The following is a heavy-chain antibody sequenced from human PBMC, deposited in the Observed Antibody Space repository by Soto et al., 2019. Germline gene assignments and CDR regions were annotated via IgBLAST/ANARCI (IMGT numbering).Heavy chain of an antibody. J-gene: IGHJ4*02. CDR2: ISYSGSA. D-gene: IGHD2-15*01. V-gene: IGHV4-30-4*01. CDR3: ATMGTPATGLYYFDF. Sequence: QVQLQESGPGLVKPSQTLSLTCTVSGGSISSGNYYWSWIRQPPGKGLEWIGFISYSGSAHYNPSLKRRLHLPXXXSXXPFALDLSFVTAADTAVYYCATMGTPATGLYYFDFWGQGTLFTVSS. CDR1: GGSISSGNYY.